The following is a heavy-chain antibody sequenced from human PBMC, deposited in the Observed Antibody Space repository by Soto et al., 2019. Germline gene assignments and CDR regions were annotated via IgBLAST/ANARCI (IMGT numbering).Heavy chain of an antibody. J-gene: IGHJ4*02. D-gene: IGHD6-19*01. CDR1: GCTFSGHW. Sequence: GGSLRLSCEASGCTFSGHWMTWVRQSPGKGLQWVANIRQDGSQTYYVDSLKGRFTVSRDNARNSMYLQMNNLRSEDTAVYYCARPRYSSGITNLYYFDYWGQGTLVTVSS. V-gene: IGHV3-7*03. CDR3: ARPRYSSGITNLYYFDY. CDR2: IRQDGSQT.